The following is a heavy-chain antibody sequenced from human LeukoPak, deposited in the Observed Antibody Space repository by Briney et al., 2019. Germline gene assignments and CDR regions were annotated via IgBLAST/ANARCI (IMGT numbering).Heavy chain of an antibody. Sequence: GSLRLSCAASGFTFSSYWMHWVRQAPGKGLVWVSRINSDGSSTSYADSVKGRFTISRDNAKNTLYLQMNSLRAEDTAVYYCARDVAYYDILTGFLFWGQGTLVTVSS. CDR3: ARDVAYYDILTGFLF. CDR2: INSDGSST. V-gene: IGHV3-74*01. J-gene: IGHJ4*02. D-gene: IGHD3-9*01. CDR1: GFTFSSYW.